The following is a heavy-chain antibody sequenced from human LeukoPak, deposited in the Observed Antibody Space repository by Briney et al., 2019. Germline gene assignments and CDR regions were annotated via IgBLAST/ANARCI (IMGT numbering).Heavy chain of an antibody. J-gene: IGHJ3*01. D-gene: IGHD2-2*02. CDR2: ISSSGSII. CDR1: GFNFNIYE. V-gene: IGHV3-48*03. CDR3: AMKAVPRPRLYDAFDF. Sequence: GGSLRLSCAASGFNFNIYEMNWVRQAPGKGLEWISYISSSGSIILYADSVKGRFTISRDNSKNTLYLQMNSLRADDTAVYYCAMKAVPRPRLYDAFDFWGQGTVVTVSS.